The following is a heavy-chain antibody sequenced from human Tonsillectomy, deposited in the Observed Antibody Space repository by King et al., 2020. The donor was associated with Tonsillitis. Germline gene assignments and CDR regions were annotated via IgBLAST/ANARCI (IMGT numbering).Heavy chain of an antibody. CDR3: AKEVGSGSYLFIQNYYYYCMDV. CDR1: GFTFGNFG. Sequence: QVQLVESGGGVVQPGRSLRLSCAASGFTFGNFGMHWVRQAPGKGLEWVAVIAYDGSNKYYAESVKGRFTISRDNSKNTLYLQMNSLRAEDTAVYYCAKEVGSGSYLFIQNYYYYCMDVWGQGTTVTVSS. D-gene: IGHD3-10*01. J-gene: IGHJ6*02. V-gene: IGHV3-30*18. CDR2: IAYDGSNK.